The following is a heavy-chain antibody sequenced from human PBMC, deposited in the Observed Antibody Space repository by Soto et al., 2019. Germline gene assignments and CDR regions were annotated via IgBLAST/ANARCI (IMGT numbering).Heavy chain of an antibody. CDR1: GLDFSSEV. D-gene: IGHD1-26*01. CDR2: ISGSGRTI. Sequence: GGSLRLSCAASGLDFSSEVMCWVRQAPGKGLEWVSSISGSGRTIYHADSMRGRFAISRDNSKNSLYLQLNNLRVDDTAVYYCAKVGPSYYYGMDVWGQGTTVTV. J-gene: IGHJ6*02. V-gene: IGHV3-23*01. CDR3: AKVGPSYYYGMDV.